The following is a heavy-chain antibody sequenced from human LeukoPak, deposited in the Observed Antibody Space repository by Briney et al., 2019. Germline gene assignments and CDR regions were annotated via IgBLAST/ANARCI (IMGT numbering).Heavy chain of an antibody. CDR1: GFTFSSYS. D-gene: IGHD3-10*01. CDR2: ISSSSSYI. V-gene: IGHV3-21*01. CDR3: ARGFGELSEGYGMEV. Sequence: GGSLRLSCAASGFTFSSYSMNWVRQAPGKGLEWVPCISSSSSYIYYAESVKGRFTISRDNAKNSLYLQMNSLRAEDAAVYYCARGFGELSEGYGMEVWGQGTTVTVSS. J-gene: IGHJ6*02.